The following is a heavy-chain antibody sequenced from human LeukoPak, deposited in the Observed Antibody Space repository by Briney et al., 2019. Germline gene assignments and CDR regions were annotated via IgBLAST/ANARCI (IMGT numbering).Heavy chain of an antibody. V-gene: IGHV3-48*03. CDR2: ISSSGSTI. D-gene: IGHD3-3*01. CDR1: GFTFSSYE. Sequence: GGSLRLSCAASGFTFSSYEMNWLRQAPGKGLEWVSYISSSGSTIYYADSVKGRFTISRDNAKNSLYLQMNSLRAEDTAVYYCARDPAITIFGVVTQYYYYYMDVWGKGTTVTVSS. CDR3: ARDPAITIFGVVTQYYYYYMDV. J-gene: IGHJ6*03.